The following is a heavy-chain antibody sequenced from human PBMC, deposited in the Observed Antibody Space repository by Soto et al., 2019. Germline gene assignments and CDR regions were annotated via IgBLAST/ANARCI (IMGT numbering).Heavy chain of an antibody. D-gene: IGHD2-2*01. CDR1: GFTFNSYS. CDR2: ITSDTTFT. CDR3: VRNSSRLDY. V-gene: IGHV3-21*01. J-gene: IGHJ4*02. Sequence: EVQLVETGGGLVKPGGSLRVSCAASGFTFNSYSMAWVRQAPGKGLEWVSSITSDTTFTLYADSVKGRFTMSRDTAKNSLYLQMSSLRVEDTAVYYCVRNSSRLDYWGQGAPVTVSS.